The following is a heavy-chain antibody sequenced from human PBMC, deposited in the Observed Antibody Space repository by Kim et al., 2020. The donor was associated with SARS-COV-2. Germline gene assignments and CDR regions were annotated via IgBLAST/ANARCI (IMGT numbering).Heavy chain of an antibody. V-gene: IGHV1-2*02. D-gene: IGHD3-3*01. J-gene: IGHJ4*02. Sequence: YAQKFQGRVTMTRDTSLSTAYMELSRLRSDDTAVYYCARVDYDFWSGLDYWGQGTLVTVSS. CDR3: ARVDYDFWSGLDY.